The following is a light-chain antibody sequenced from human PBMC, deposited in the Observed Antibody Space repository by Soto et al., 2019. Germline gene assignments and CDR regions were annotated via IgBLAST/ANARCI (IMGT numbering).Light chain of an antibody. Sequence: DIHLTQSPFVRASSXCGGVTSTXXGQQVISSYLAWYQQKPGKAPRLLIYAASTMQSGIPSRFSGSGSGTEFTLTISSLQPEDFATYYCQQLNSYPLTFGGGTKVDIK. CDR1: QVISSY. V-gene: IGKV1-9*01. J-gene: IGKJ4*01. CDR2: AAS. CDR3: QQLNSYPLT.